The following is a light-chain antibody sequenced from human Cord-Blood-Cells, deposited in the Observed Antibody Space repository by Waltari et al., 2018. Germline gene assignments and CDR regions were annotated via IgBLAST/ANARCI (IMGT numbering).Light chain of an antibody. V-gene: IGLV2-11*02. J-gene: IGLJ2*01. CDR3: CSYAGSYTLV. CDR2: DVS. Sequence: QSALTQPRSVSGSPGQSVTISCTGTCSDVGVFNYVSWYQQHPGKAPKLMIYDVSKRPSGVPDRFSGSKSGNTASLTISGLQAEDEADYYCCSYAGSYTLVFGGGTKLTVL. CDR1: CSDVGVFNY.